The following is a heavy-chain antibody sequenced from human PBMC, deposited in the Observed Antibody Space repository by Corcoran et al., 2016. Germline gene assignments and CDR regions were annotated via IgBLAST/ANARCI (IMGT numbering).Heavy chain of an antibody. CDR1: GFTVSGNY. CDR2: IYTGGGT. V-gene: IGHV3-53*01. D-gene: IGHD4-17*01. Sequence: EVQLVEAGGGLIQPGGSLRLSCAASGFTVSGNYMNWVRQAPGKGLEWVSVIYTGGGTYYADSVKGRFTISRDNSKNTLFLQMNNLRAEDTAGYYCAGGPHGDYVFDYWGQGTLVTVSS. J-gene: IGHJ4*02. CDR3: AGGPHGDYVFDY.